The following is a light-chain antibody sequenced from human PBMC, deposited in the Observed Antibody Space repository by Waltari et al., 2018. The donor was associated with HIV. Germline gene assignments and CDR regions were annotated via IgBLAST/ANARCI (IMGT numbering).Light chain of an antibody. Sequence: SFVLTQPPSVSVAPGQTARITCGGNNIGDKTVHWYQQKPGQAPLLVVYGDSDRPSGIPERFSGSNSWNTATLTISRVEAGDEADYYCQVWDASSDHLVIFGGGTKLTVL. CDR1: NIGDKT. V-gene: IGLV3-21*02. J-gene: IGLJ2*01. CDR3: QVWDASSDHLVI. CDR2: GDS.